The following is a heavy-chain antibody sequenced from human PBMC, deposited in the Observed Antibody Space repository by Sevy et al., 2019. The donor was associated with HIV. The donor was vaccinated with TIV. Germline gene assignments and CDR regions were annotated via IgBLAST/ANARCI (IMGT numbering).Heavy chain of an antibody. CDR1: GFTFSNYA. D-gene: IGHD2-2*01. V-gene: IGHV3-23*01. CDR3: AREGCSKPHDY. Sequence: GGSLRLSCAASGFTFSNYAMSWVRQAPGKGLEWVSTFSFGCGKINYADSVKGRFTISRDNSKNPLYLQMNSLRAEDTAVYYCAREGCSKPHDYWGQGTLVTVSS. J-gene: IGHJ4*02. CDR2: FSFGCGKI.